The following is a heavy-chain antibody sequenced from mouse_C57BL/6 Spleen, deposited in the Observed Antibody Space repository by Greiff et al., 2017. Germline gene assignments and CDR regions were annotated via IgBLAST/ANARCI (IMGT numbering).Heavy chain of an antibody. CDR3: ARGEGYGNYQTWFAY. V-gene: IGHV5-16*01. Sequence: EVKLMESEGGLVQPGSSMKLSCTASGFTFSDYYMDWVRQVPEKGLEWVANINYDGSSTYFLDSLKSRFIISRDNAKNIIYLQMSSLKSEDTAPYYGARGEGYGNYQTWFAYWGQGTLVTVSA. CDR1: GFTFSDYY. D-gene: IGHD2-1*01. J-gene: IGHJ3*01. CDR2: INYDGSST.